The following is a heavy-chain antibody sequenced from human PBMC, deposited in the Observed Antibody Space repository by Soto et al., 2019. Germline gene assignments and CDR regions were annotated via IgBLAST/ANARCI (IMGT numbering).Heavy chain of an antibody. D-gene: IGHD6-19*01. J-gene: IGHJ5*02. Sequence: GSLRLSCAASGFPFSSYAMSWVRQAPGKGLEWVSAITGSGDNTYHADSVKGRFTISRDNSKNTLYLQMYNLRAEDTALYYCARGTVAGTPYNWFDPWGQGTLVTVSS. CDR2: ITGSGDNT. V-gene: IGHV3-23*01. CDR1: GFPFSSYA. CDR3: ARGTVAGTPYNWFDP.